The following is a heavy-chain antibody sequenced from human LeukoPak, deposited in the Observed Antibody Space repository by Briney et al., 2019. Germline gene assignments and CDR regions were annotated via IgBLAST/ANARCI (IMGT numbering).Heavy chain of an antibody. V-gene: IGHV3-11*04. Sequence: KPGGSLRLSCAASGFTFSDYYMSWIRQAPGKGLEWVSYISSSGSSIYYADSVKGRFTISRDNAKNSLYLQMNSLRAEDTAVYYCARDRPRPPLVGVLVGAFDIWGQGTMVTVSS. CDR3: ARDRPRPPLVGVLVGAFDI. D-gene: IGHD1-26*01. CDR1: GFTFSDYY. J-gene: IGHJ3*02. CDR2: ISSSGSSI.